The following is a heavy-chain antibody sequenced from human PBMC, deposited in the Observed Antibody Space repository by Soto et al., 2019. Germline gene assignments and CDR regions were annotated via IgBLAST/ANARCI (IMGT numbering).Heavy chain of an antibody. J-gene: IGHJ4*02. CDR2: IIPIFGTA. V-gene: IGHV1-69*13. CDR1: GGTFSSYA. D-gene: IGHD5-12*01. Sequence: SVKVSCKASGGTFSSYAISWVRQAPGQGLEWMGGIIPIFGTANYAQKFQGRVTITADESTSTAYMELSSLRSEDTAMYYCARGNRDGYNYYFEHWGQGTLVTVS. CDR3: ARGNRDGYNYYFEH.